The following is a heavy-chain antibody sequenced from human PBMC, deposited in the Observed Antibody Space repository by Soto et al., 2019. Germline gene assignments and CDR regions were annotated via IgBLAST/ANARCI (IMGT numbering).Heavy chain of an antibody. Sequence: EVPLVESGGGLVQPGGSLRLSCSASGFTFSSYGMHWVRQAPGKGLEYVSGISSSGDNTKYADPVKGRFTISRDNSKNTLILQMNSLRAEDTAVYYCVKGPALYDSSSFDSWGQGTLVTVSS. CDR1: GFTFSSYG. CDR3: VKGPALYDSSSFDS. D-gene: IGHD3-22*01. J-gene: IGHJ4*02. CDR2: ISSSGDNT. V-gene: IGHV3-64D*06.